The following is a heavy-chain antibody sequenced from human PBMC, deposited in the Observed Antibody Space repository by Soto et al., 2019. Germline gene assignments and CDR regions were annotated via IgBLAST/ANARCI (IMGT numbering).Heavy chain of an antibody. CDR3: ARGPNYDQWSPIDY. J-gene: IGHJ4*02. V-gene: IGHV4-59*11. Sequence: QVQLQESGPGLVKPSETLSLTCSVSGGSISSHYWNWIRQVPGKGLEWRGYFYNSGSTNYNPALRSRLTISVDTSKHQFSLKLTSVTAADTAVYYCARGPNYDQWSPIDYWGQGTLVTVSS. D-gene: IGHD3-3*01. CDR1: GGSISSHY. CDR2: FYNSGST.